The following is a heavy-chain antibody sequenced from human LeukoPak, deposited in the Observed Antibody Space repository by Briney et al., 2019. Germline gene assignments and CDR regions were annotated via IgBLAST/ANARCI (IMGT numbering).Heavy chain of an antibody. V-gene: IGHV1-69*04. J-gene: IGHJ4*02. CDR2: IIPILGIA. CDR3: ARDVAERGYFDY. Sequence: GASVKVSCKASGGTFSSYAISWVRQAPGQGLEWMGRIIPILGIANYAQKFQGRVTITADKSTSTAYMELSSLRSEDTAVYYCARDVAERGYFDYWGQGTLATVSS. CDR1: GGTFSSYA. D-gene: IGHD1-1*01.